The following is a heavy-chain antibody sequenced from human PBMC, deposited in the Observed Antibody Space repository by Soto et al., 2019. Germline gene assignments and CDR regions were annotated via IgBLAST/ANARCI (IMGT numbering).Heavy chain of an antibody. D-gene: IGHD3-22*01. CDR3: AKDTYYHDTSGYYVFDY. CDR1: GFTFSSYG. Sequence: QVQLVESGGGVVQPERSLRLSCADSGFTFSSYGMHWVRQAPGKGLEWLAVISYDGSNTHYADSVKGRFTVSRDNSKNMLYLQVNILRVEDTSVYYCAKDTYYHDTSGYYVFDYWGQGTLVTVSS. V-gene: IGHV3-30*18. J-gene: IGHJ4*02. CDR2: ISYDGSNT.